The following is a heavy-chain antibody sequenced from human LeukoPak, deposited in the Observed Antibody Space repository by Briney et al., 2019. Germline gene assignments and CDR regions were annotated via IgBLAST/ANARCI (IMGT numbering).Heavy chain of an antibody. Sequence: PGGSLRLSCAASGFTFSSYDMHWVRQAPGKGLXXXXXISYDGSNKYYGDSVKGRFTISRDNSKNMLYLQMSSLRAEDTAVYYCAKERPSGAGQEYYFDYWGQGTLVTVSS. CDR2: ISYDGSNK. D-gene: IGHD6-19*01. J-gene: IGHJ4*02. CDR3: AKERPSGAGQEYYFDY. V-gene: IGHV3-30*18. CDR1: GFTFSSYD.